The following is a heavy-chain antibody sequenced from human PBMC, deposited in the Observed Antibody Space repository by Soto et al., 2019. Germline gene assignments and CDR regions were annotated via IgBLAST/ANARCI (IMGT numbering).Heavy chain of an antibody. CDR3: ATGEFLEWTPRNDDAFDI. V-gene: IGHV1-18*01. D-gene: IGHD3-3*01. CDR2: ISAYNGNT. J-gene: IGHJ3*02. Sequence: GASVKVSCKASGYTFTSYGISWVRQAPGQGLEWMGWISAYNGNTNYAQKLQGRVTMTTDTSTSTAYMELRSLRSDDTAVYYCATGEFLEWTPRNDDAFDIWGQGTMVTVSS. CDR1: GYTFTSYG.